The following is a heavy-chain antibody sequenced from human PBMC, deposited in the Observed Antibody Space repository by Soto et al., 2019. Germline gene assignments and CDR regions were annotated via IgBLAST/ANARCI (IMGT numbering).Heavy chain of an antibody. J-gene: IGHJ4*02. Sequence: QVQLQQWGAGLLKPSETLSLTCAVYGGSFSGYYWSWIRQPPGKGLEWIGEINHSGSTNYNPSLKSRAIISVDTSKNQFSLKLSSVTAPVTAVYYCVRVYRCLDYWGQGTLVTVSS. D-gene: IGHD4-17*01. CDR1: GGSFSGYY. CDR2: INHSGST. V-gene: IGHV4-34*01. CDR3: VRVYRCLDY.